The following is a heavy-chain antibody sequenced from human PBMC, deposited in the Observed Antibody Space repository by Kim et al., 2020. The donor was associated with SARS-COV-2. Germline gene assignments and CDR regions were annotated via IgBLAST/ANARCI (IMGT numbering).Heavy chain of an antibody. CDR2: INHSGST. CDR3: ARETTWIQLWTTSKIFDY. J-gene: IGHJ4*02. Sequence: SETLSLTCAVDGGSFSGYYWSWIRQPPGKGLEWIGEINHSGSTNYNPSLKSRVTISVDTSKNQFSLKLSSVTAADTAVYYCARETTWIQLWTTSKIFDYWGQGTLVTVSS. D-gene: IGHD5-18*01. V-gene: IGHV4-34*01. CDR1: GGSFSGYY.